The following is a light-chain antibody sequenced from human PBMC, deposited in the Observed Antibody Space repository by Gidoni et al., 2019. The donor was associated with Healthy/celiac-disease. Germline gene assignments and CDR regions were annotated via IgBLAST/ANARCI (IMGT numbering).Light chain of an antibody. CDR1: QSISSY. V-gene: IGKV1-39*01. CDR2: AAS. J-gene: IGKJ4*01. Sequence: IPGTQSPPSLSASVGDRVTITCRASQSISSYLNWYQQKPGKAPKLLIYAASSWQSGVPSRFSGSGSGTDFTLTISSLQPEDFATYYCQQSYSTPPTFGGGTKVEIK. CDR3: QQSYSTPPT.